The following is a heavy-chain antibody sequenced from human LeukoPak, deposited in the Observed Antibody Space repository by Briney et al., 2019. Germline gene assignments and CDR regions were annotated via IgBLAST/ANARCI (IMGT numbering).Heavy chain of an antibody. Sequence: SVKVSCKTSGCIFRTYAIGWVRQAPGQGLEWIGGSIPLFPSPNYAEKFQDRVTIFTDGSTSTAYMEVSSLKSDDTAMYYCVIPRDYQQESTGYYQDGFEYWGQGTLVTVSS. J-gene: IGHJ4*02. V-gene: IGHV1-69*05. CDR2: SIPLFPSP. CDR3: VIPRDYQQESTGYYQDGFEY. D-gene: IGHD1-26*01. CDR1: GCIFRTYA.